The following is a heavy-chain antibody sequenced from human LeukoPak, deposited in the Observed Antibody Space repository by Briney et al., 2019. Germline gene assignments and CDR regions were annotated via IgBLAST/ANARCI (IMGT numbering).Heavy chain of an antibody. CDR2: ISAYNGNT. J-gene: IGHJ3*02. CDR1: GYTFTSYG. Sequence: ASVKVSCKASGYTFTSYGISWVRQAPGQGLEWMGWISAYNGNTNYAQKLQGRVTMTTDTSTSTAYMELRSLRSDDTAVYYCARPNYYGSGSYDAFDIWGQGTMITVSS. CDR3: ARPNYYGSGSYDAFDI. D-gene: IGHD3-10*01. V-gene: IGHV1-18*01.